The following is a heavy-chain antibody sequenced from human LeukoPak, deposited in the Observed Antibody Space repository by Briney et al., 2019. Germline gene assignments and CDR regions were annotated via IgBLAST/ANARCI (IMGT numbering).Heavy chain of an antibody. CDR3: ARDEGSSSWYS. CDR2: INAGNGNT. CDR1: GYTFTSYG. D-gene: IGHD6-13*01. V-gene: IGHV1-3*01. J-gene: IGHJ3*01. Sequence: ATVKVSCKASGYTFTSYGISWVRQAPGQRLEWMGWINAGNGNTKYSQKFQGRVTITRDTSASTAYMELSSLRSEDTAVYYCARDEGSSSWYSWGQGTMVTVSS.